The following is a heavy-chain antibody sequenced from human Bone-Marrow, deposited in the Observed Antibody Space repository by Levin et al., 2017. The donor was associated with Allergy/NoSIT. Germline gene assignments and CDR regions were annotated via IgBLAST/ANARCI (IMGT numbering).Heavy chain of an antibody. V-gene: IGHV3-33*02. J-gene: IGHJ6*02. D-gene: IGHD5-12*01. CDR1: GFTFTSYG. CDR2: IWYSGSRQ. Sequence: SCAASGFTFTSYGMHWVRQAPGKGLEWVAVIWYSGSRQYYGESAKGRFTISRDSSKNTLFLQMNNLTVEDTAVYFCARDSGDEATFYGLDVWGQGTTVTVSS. CDR3: ARDSGDEATFYGLDV.